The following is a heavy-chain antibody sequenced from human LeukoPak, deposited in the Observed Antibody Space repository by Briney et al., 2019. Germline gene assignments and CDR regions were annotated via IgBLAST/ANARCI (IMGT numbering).Heavy chain of an antibody. D-gene: IGHD1-26*01. J-gene: IGHJ4*02. V-gene: IGHV4-4*07. CDR1: GGSISSYY. Sequence: LETLSLTCTVSGGSISSYYWSWIRQPAGKGLEWIGRIYTSGSTSYNPSLKSRVTMSVDTSKNQFSLKLSSVTAADTAVYYCARQWGLAAPFDYWGQGTLVTVSS. CDR2: IYTSGST. CDR3: ARQWGLAAPFDY.